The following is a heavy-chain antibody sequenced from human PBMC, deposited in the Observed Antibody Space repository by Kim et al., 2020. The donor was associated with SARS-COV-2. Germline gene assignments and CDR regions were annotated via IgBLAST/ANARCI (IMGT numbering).Heavy chain of an antibody. CDR2: IYYSGST. CDR1: GGSISSYY. V-gene: IGHV4-59*01. Sequence: SETLSLTCTVSGGSISSYYWSWIRQPPGKGLEWIGYIYYSGSTNYNPSLKSRVTISVDTSKNQFSLKLSSVTAADTAVYYCARGGGPGYSYPLWGQGTMVTVSS. CDR3: ARGGGPGYSYPL. D-gene: IGHD5-18*01. J-gene: IGHJ3*01.